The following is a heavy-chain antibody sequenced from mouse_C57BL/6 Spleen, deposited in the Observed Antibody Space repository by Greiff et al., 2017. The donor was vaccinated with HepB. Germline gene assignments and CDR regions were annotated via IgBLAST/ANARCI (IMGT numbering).Heavy chain of an antibody. Sequence: VQLQQPGAELVRPGTSVKLSCKASGYTFTSYWMHWVKQRPGQGLEWIGVIDPSDSYTNYNQKFKGKATLTVDTYSSTAYMQLSSLTSEDSAVYYCARSVYYDYDGDYWGQGTTLTVSS. D-gene: IGHD2-4*01. CDR2: IDPSDSYT. CDR1: GYTFTSYW. V-gene: IGHV1-59*01. CDR3: ARSVYYDYDGDY. J-gene: IGHJ2*01.